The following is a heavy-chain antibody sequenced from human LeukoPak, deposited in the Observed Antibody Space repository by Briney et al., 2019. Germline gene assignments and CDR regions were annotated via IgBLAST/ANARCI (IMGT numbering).Heavy chain of an antibody. Sequence: SETLSLTCTVSGGSISSYYWSWIRQPPGKGLEWIWYIYYSGSTNYNPSLKSRVTISVDTSKNQFSLKLSSVTAADTAVYYCARVSGPGYYGMDVWGQGTTVTVSS. V-gene: IGHV4-59*01. CDR3: ARVSGPGYYGMDV. J-gene: IGHJ6*02. CDR2: IYYSGST. D-gene: IGHD5/OR15-5a*01. CDR1: GGSISSYY.